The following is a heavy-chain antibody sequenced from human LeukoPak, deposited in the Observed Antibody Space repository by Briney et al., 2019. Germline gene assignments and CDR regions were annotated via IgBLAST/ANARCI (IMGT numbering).Heavy chain of an antibody. CDR2: ISIGGTI. J-gene: IGHJ4*02. V-gene: IGHV3-48*01. CDR3: TRELSSYDVWL. CDR1: GFTFSRYN. D-gene: IGHD3-3*01. Sequence: PGGCQRPSCAASGFTFSRYNIKWVSQAPGKGLEWVSYISIGGTIYYADSVKGRFAISRDNAKNSLYLQMNSLRAGDRAVYYCTRELSSYDVWLWGQGTLVTVSS.